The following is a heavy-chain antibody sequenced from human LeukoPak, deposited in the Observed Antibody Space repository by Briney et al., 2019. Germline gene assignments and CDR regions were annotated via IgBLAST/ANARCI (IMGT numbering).Heavy chain of an antibody. Sequence: QSGGSLRLSCAASGFTFSSYAMSWVRQAPGKGLEWVSTIGGRISNTYYADSVKGRFTISRDNSRDTIYLQMNSLRAEDTAVYHCAKGMRSDDFWGQGTLVTVSS. CDR2: IGGRISNT. J-gene: IGHJ4*02. CDR3: AKGMRSDDF. V-gene: IGHV3-23*01. CDR1: GFTFSSYA.